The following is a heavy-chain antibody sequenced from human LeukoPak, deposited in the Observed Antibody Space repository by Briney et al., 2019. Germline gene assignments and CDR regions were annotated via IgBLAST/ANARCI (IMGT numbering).Heavy chain of an antibody. V-gene: IGHV4-34*01. CDR2: INHSGST. D-gene: IGHD6-19*01. CDR3: ASLTSSGWGYYYFDY. Sequence: SETLSLTCAVYGGSFSGYYWSWIRQPPGKGLKWIGEINHSGSTNYNPSLKSRVTISVDTSKNQFSLKLSSVTAADTAVYYCASLTSSGWGYYYFDYWGQGTLVTVSS. J-gene: IGHJ4*02. CDR1: GGSFSGYY.